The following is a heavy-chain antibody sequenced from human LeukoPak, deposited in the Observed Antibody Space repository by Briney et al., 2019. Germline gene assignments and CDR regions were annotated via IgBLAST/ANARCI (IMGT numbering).Heavy chain of an antibody. Sequence: PSETLSLTCTVSGGSISSGSYYWSWIRQTAGKGLEWIGRIYSSGSANYNPSLKSRVTISVDRSKNQFSLRLTSVTAADTAVYYCARAVGSSESNWFDPWGQGTLATVSS. CDR3: ARAVGSSESNWFDP. CDR1: GGSISSGSYY. V-gene: IGHV4-61*02. CDR2: IYSSGSA. J-gene: IGHJ5*02. D-gene: IGHD1-26*01.